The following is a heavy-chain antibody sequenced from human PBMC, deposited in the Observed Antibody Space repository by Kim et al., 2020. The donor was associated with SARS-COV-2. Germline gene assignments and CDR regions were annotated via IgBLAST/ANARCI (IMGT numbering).Heavy chain of an antibody. J-gene: IGHJ4*02. V-gene: IGHV3-74*01. CDR2: INSDGSST. CDR3: AREGYYYGSGSGVGDY. D-gene: IGHD3-10*01. CDR1: GFSFSSFW. Sequence: GGSLRLSCAASGFSFSSFWMHWVRQAPGKGLVWVSRINSDGSSTDYADSVKGRFTISKDNAKNTLYLQMNSLRAEDTAVYYCAREGYYYGSGSGVGDYWGQGTLVTVSS.